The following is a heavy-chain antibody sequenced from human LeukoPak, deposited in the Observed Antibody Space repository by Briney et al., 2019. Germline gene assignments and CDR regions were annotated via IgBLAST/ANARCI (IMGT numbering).Heavy chain of an antibody. CDR2: ISYDGSNK. D-gene: IGHD2-15*01. V-gene: IGHV3-30-3*01. CDR1: GFTFSSYA. CDR3: ARDGRYCSGGSCPRAISYYYYGMDV. Sequence: GGSLRLSCAASGFTFSSYAMHWVRRAPGKGLGWVVVISYDGSNKYYADSVKGRFTISRDNSKNTLYLQMNSLRAEDTAVYYCARDGRYCSGGSCPRAISYYYYGMDVWGQGTTVTVSS. J-gene: IGHJ6*02.